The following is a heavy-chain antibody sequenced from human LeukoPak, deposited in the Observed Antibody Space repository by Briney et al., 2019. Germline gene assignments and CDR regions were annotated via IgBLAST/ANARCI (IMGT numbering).Heavy chain of an antibody. V-gene: IGHV4-34*01. CDR1: GGSFSGYY. J-gene: IGHJ4*02. D-gene: IGHD2-21*02. Sequence: SETLSLTCAVYGGSFSGYYWSWIRQPPGKGLEWIGEINHSGSTNYNPSLESRVTISVDTSKNQFSLKLSSVTAADTAVYCCARDCGGDCSRFDYWGQGTLVTVSS. CDR3: ARDCGGDCSRFDY. CDR2: INHSGST.